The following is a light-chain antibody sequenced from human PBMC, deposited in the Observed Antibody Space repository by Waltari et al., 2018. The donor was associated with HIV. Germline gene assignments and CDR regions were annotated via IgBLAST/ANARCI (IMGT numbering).Light chain of an antibody. V-gene: IGKV1-33*01. Sequence: IQLTQSPSSLSASVGDRVTITSQASQDISDFLNWYQQKPGQAPKLLIYDASNLETGVPSTFSGSGSGTDFTFTISSLQPEDIATYYCQQYDNLPLTFGGGTKVEIK. J-gene: IGKJ4*01. CDR2: DAS. CDR1: QDISDF. CDR3: QQYDNLPLT.